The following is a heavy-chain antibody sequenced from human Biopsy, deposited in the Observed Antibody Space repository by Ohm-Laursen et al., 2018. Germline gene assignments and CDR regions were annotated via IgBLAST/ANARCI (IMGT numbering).Heavy chain of an antibody. Sequence: SQTLSLTCPVSGASISSAAYHWSWIRQLPGKGLEWIRYISHSGSTSYNPSLRSLVTISTDTSTNQFSLKVRSVTAADTAMYYCAGATSGTSLYDPWGQGILVTVSS. V-gene: IGHV4-31*01. J-gene: IGHJ5*02. CDR3: AGATSGTSLYDP. D-gene: IGHD6-13*01. CDR1: GASISSAAYH. CDR2: ISHSGST.